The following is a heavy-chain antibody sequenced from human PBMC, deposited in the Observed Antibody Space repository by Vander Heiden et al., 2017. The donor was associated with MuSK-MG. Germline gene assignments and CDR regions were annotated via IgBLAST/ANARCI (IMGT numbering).Heavy chain of an antibody. CDR3: ARAYVDTAMPNDYFDY. Sequence: QVPLVESGGGVVRPGRSLRPSCAASGFLFSSYAMHWVRQAPGKGLEWVAVISYDGSNKYYADSVKGRFTISRDNSKNTLYLQMNSLRAEDTAVYYCARAYVDTAMPNDYFDYWGQGTLVTVSS. CDR1: GFLFSSYA. J-gene: IGHJ4*02. D-gene: IGHD5-18*01. CDR2: ISYDGSNK. V-gene: IGHV3-30-3*01.